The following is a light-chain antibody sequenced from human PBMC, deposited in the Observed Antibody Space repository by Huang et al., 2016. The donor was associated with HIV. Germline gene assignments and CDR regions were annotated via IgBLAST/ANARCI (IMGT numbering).Light chain of an antibody. CDR3: QQRSNR. V-gene: IGKV3-11*01. CDR1: QSVSSY. J-gene: IGKJ2*01. Sequence: EIVLTQSPATLSLSPGERATLSCRASQSVSSYLAWYQQKPVQAPRLRIDDASNRATGIPARFSGSGSGTDFTLTSSSLEPEDFAVYYCQQRSNRFGQGTKLEIK. CDR2: DAS.